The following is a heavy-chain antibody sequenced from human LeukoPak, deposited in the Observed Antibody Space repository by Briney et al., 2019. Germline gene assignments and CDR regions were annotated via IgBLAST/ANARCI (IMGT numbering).Heavy chain of an antibody. CDR3: AREGDYGDYAHGENFDY. J-gene: IGHJ4*02. Sequence: GASVKVSCKASGYTFTSYAMSWVRQAPGRGLEWMGWINTNTGNPTYAQGFTGRFVFSLDTSVSTAYLQISSLKAEDTAVYYCAREGDYGDYAHGENFDYWGQGTLVTVSS. CDR2: INTNTGNP. CDR1: GYTFTSYA. V-gene: IGHV7-4-1*02. D-gene: IGHD4-17*01.